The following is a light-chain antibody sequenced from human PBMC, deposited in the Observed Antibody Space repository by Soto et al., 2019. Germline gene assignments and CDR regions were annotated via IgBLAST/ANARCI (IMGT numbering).Light chain of an antibody. Sequence: QSVPTQPPSVSGAPGQRVTISCTGSSSNIGAGYDVHWYQQLPGTAPKLLIYGNSNRPSGVPDRFSGSKSGTSASLAITGLQAEDEADYYCQSYDSSPPVVFGGGTKLTVL. J-gene: IGLJ2*01. V-gene: IGLV1-40*01. CDR3: QSYDSSPPVV. CDR1: SSNIGAGYD. CDR2: GNS.